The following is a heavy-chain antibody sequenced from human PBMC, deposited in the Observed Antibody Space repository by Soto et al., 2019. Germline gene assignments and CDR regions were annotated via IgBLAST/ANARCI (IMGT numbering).Heavy chain of an antibody. D-gene: IGHD6-19*01. V-gene: IGHV3-74*01. J-gene: IGHJ4*02. CDR2: INGDGSST. CDR1: GFTFSSYW. Sequence: GGSLRLSCAASGFTFSSYWMHWVRQAPGKGLVWVSRINGDGSSTNYADSVKGRFTISRDNAKNTLFLHMNSLRAEDTAVYYCARGGSYSSDALDYWGQGTLVTVSS. CDR3: ARGGSYSSDALDY.